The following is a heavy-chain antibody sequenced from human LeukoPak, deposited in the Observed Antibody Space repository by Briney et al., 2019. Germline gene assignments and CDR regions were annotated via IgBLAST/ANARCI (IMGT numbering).Heavy chain of an antibody. V-gene: IGHV1-2*02. CDR2: INPNSGGA. CDR3: ARGTYYDSSGYSGVRLFDY. J-gene: IGHJ4*02. Sequence: ASVTVSCMASGYTFTGYYIQSVRQAPGQGLECMGWINPNSGGANYAQTFPRRVTLTSDTSISTAYMELNSLRSDDTAVYYCARGTYYDSSGYSGVRLFDYWGQGTLLTVSS. D-gene: IGHD3-22*01. CDR1: GYTFTGYY.